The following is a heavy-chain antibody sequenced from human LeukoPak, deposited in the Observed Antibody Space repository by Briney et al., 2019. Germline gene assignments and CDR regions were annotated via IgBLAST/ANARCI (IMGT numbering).Heavy chain of an antibody. CDR1: GFTFSSYW. CDR2: IKQDGSEK. CDR3: ARGGGCSGGSCYSTTPYYYYGMDV. Sequence: PGGSLGLSCAASGFTFSSYWMSWVRQAPGKGLEWVANIKQDGSEKYYVDSVKGRFTISRDNAKNSLYLQMNSLRAEDTAVYYCARGGGCSGGSCYSTTPYYYYGMDVWGQGTTVTVSS. D-gene: IGHD2-15*01. J-gene: IGHJ6*02. V-gene: IGHV3-7*01.